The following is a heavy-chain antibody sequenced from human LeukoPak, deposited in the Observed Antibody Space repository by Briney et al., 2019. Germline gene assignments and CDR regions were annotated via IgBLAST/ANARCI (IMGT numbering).Heavy chain of an antibody. D-gene: IGHD5-18*01. CDR3: AKDPYSYGSYFDY. V-gene: IGHV3-30*02. CDR1: GFTFSGCG. CDR2: IWYDGREK. Sequence: PGGSLRLSCAASGFTFSGCGMHWVRQAPGKGREWVAFIWYDGREKYYADSVKGRFPISRDNSKNTLYLQMNSLRAEDTAMYYCAKDPYSYGSYFDYWGQGTLVTVSS. J-gene: IGHJ4*02.